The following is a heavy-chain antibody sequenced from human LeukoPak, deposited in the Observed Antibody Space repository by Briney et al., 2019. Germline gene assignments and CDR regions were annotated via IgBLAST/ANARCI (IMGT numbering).Heavy chain of an antibody. CDR1: GYTFTSNY. CDR3: ARDQEGFDY. V-gene: IGHV1-46*01. J-gene: IGHJ4*02. Sequence: ASVKVSCKASGYTFTSNYIHWVRQAPGQGLEWMGMIYPRDGSTSYAQKFQGRDTVTRDTSTSTVHMELSGLRSEDTAVYYCARDQEGFDYWGQGTLVTVSS. CDR2: IYPRDGST.